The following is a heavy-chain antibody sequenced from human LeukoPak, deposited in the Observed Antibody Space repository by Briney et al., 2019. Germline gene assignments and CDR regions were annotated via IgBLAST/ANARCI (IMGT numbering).Heavy chain of an antibody. V-gene: IGHV4-59*01. CDR3: ARHLDYGDYYFDY. J-gene: IGHJ4*02. Sequence: PSETLSLTCTVSGVSISSYYWSWVRQPPGNGLEWIGYIYYSGSTNYNPSLKTRVTISVDTSKNQFSLKLSSVTGADTAVYYCARHLDYGDYYFDYWGQGTLVTVSS. CDR2: IYYSGST. CDR1: GVSISSYY. D-gene: IGHD4-17*01.